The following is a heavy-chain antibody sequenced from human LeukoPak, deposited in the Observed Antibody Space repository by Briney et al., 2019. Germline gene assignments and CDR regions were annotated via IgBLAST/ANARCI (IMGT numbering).Heavy chain of an antibody. V-gene: IGHV4-38-2*02. Sequence: TSETLSLTCGVSGYSISSGYYWGWIRQPPGKGLEWIGRIYTSGSTNYNPSLKSRVTMSVDTSKNQFSLKLSSVTAADTAVYYCAREWVYCGGDCYYDYWGQGTLVTVSS. J-gene: IGHJ4*02. CDR3: AREWVYCGGDCYYDY. D-gene: IGHD2-21*02. CDR1: GYSISSGYY. CDR2: IYTSGST.